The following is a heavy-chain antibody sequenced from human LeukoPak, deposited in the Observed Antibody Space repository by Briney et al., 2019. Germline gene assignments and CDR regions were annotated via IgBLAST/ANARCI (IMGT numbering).Heavy chain of an antibody. J-gene: IGHJ2*01. CDR3: ARECGNPSEGHWYFDL. D-gene: IGHD4-23*01. V-gene: IGHV1-46*01. Sequence: ASVTVSCKASGYTFTSYYMHWVRQAPGQGLEWMGIINPSGGSTSYAQKFQGRVTMTRDTSTSTVYMELSSLRSEDTAVYYCARECGNPSEGHWYFDLWGRGTLVTVS. CDR1: GYTFTSYY. CDR2: INPSGGST.